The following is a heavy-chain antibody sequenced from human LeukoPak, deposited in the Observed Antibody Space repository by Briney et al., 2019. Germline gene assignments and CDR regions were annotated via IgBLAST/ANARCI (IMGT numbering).Heavy chain of an antibody. Sequence: PSEALSLTCTVSGGSISSYYWSWIRQPAGKGLEWIGRIYTSGSTNYNPSLKSRVTISVDTSKNQFSLKLSSVTAADTAVYYCARDHRPVGATAAFHIWGQGTMVTVSS. CDR1: GGSISSYY. V-gene: IGHV4-4*07. CDR2: IYTSGST. J-gene: IGHJ3*02. CDR3: ARDHRPVGATAAFHI. D-gene: IGHD1-26*01.